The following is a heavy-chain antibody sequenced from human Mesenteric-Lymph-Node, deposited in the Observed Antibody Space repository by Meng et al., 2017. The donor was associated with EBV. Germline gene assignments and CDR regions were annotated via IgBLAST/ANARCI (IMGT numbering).Heavy chain of an antibody. CDR3: AHSGICSPSACYSWYFDF. CDR2: IYWDDDK. CDR1: GLSLTTSGVG. D-gene: IGHD2-15*01. J-gene: IGHJ4*02. Sequence: QITLKESGPTLVKPTQTLTLTCTFSGLSLTTSGVGVGWIRQPPGKALEWLALIYWDDDKRYSPSLNGRLTITKDTSKNQVVLTMTNMNPVDTATYYCAHSGICSPSACYSWYFDFWGQGTLVTVSS. V-gene: IGHV2-5*02.